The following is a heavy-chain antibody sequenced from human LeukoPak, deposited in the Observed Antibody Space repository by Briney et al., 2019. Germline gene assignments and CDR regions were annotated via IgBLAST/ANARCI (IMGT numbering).Heavy chain of an antibody. Sequence: SETLSLTCTVSGGSLSSYYWSWIRQPPGKGLEWIGYIYYSGSTNYNPSLKSRVTISVDTSKNQFSLKVSSVTAADTAVYYCASSPGGTSAFDIWGQGTKVTVSS. CDR1: GGSLSSYY. CDR2: IYYSGST. J-gene: IGHJ3*02. D-gene: IGHD1-1*01. V-gene: IGHV4-59*01. CDR3: ASSPGGTSAFDI.